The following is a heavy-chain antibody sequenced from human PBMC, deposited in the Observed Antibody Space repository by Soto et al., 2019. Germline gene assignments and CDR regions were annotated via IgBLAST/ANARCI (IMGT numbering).Heavy chain of an antibody. CDR2: IWYDGSNK. CDR1: GFTFSSYG. CDR3: ARNAGYSSSWYLY. Sequence: QVQLVESGGGVVQPGRSLRLSCAASGFTFSSYGMHWVRQAPGKGLGWVAVIWYDGSNKYYADSVKGRFTISRDNSKNTLYLQMNSLRAEDTAVYYCARNAGYSSSWYLYWGQGTLVTVSS. J-gene: IGHJ4*02. V-gene: IGHV3-33*01. D-gene: IGHD6-13*01.